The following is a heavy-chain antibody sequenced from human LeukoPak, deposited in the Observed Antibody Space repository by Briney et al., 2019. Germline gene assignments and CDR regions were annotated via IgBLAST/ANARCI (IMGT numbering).Heavy chain of an antibody. CDR2: IKEDGSEK. CDR1: GFTFSSYA. CDR3: ARGSGWVSDY. D-gene: IGHD1-26*01. V-gene: IGHV3-7*01. Sequence: GGSLRLSCAASGFTFSSYAMSWVRQAPGKGLEWVANIKEDGSEKYYVASVKGRFTISRDNTKNSLYLQMNSLRAEDTAVYFCARGSGWVSDYWGQGTLVTVSS. J-gene: IGHJ4*02.